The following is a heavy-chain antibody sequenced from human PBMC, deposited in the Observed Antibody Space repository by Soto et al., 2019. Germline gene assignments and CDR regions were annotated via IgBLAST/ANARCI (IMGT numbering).Heavy chain of an antibody. D-gene: IGHD4-17*01. CDR1: GFTFSSYS. V-gene: IGHV3-21*01. Sequence: SLRLSCAASGFTFSSYSMNWVRQAPGKGLEWVSSISSSSSYIYYADSVKGRFTISRDNAKNSLYLQMNSLRAEDTAVYYCARDQGDYVESGAFDIWGQGTMVTVSS. CDR3: ARDQGDYVESGAFDI. J-gene: IGHJ3*02. CDR2: ISSSSSYI.